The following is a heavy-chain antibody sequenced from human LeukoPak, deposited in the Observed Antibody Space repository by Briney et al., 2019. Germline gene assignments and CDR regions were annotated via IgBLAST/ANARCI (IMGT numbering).Heavy chain of an antibody. CDR2: ISYDGKYK. CDR1: GFTFSNYG. Sequence: GRSLRLSCAASGFTFSNYGMHWVRQAPGKGLEWVAVISYDGKYKYYADSLKGRFSISRDNSKNTLYLQMNSLRVEDTAVYYCARDRHNGWFDPWGQGTLVTVSS. CDR3: ARDRHNGWFDP. V-gene: IGHV3-30*03. J-gene: IGHJ5*02. D-gene: IGHD2-8*01.